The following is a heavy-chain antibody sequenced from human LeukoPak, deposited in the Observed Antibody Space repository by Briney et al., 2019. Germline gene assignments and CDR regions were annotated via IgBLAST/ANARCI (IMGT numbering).Heavy chain of an antibody. J-gene: IGHJ4*02. CDR1: GFTFSDYG. D-gene: IGHD6-6*01. CDR2: IWYDGSKK. CDR3: ARAHSSSSTFDL. V-gene: IGHV3-33*01. Sequence: PGRSLRLSCAASGFTFSDYGIHWVRQAPGQGLEWVALIWYDGSKKYYADSVKRRFTISRDNTKNTLYLQLNSLRADDTAVYYCARAHSSSSTFDLWGQGTLVTVSS.